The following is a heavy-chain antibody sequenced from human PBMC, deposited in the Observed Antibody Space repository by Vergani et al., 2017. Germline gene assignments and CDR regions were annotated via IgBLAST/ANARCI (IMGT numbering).Heavy chain of an antibody. J-gene: IGHJ5*02. CDR1: GYTFTGYY. CDR2: INSNSGGT. V-gene: IGHV1-2*06. Sequence: QVQLVQSGAEVKKPGASVKVSCKASGYTFTGYYIHWVRQAPGQGLEWMGRINSNSGGTNYAQKFQGRVTMTRDTSISTAYMGMSRLRSDDTAVYYCARPLGAPAVAGTDWFDPWGQGTQVTVSS. CDR3: ARPLGAPAVAGTDWFDP. D-gene: IGHD6-19*01.